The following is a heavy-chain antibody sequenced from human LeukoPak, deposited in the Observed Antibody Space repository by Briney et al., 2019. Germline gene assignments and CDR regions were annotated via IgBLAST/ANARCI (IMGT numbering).Heavy chain of an antibody. CDR1: GGSISSGGYY. CDR3: ARGYCSGGSCYPVYYFDY. V-gene: IGHV4-31*03. D-gene: IGHD2-15*01. J-gene: IGHJ4*02. CDR2: IYYSGST. Sequence: SSQTLSLTCTVSGGSISSGGYYWSWICQHPGKGLEWIGYIYYSGSTYYNPSLKSRVTISVDTSKNQFSLKLSSVTAADTAVYYCARGYCSGGSCYPVYYFDYWGQGTLVTVSS.